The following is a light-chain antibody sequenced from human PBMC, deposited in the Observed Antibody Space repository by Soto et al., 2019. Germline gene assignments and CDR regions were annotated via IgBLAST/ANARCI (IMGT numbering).Light chain of an antibody. Sequence: ETMMTQSPDTLSVSLGERATLSCRASQSLRSSLAWYQQKPGQAPRLLIYDASIRATGVPARFSGSGSGTEFTLTISSLQSEDFAVYYCQQYTNWRTFGQGTKVDNK. CDR2: DAS. CDR3: QQYTNWRT. V-gene: IGKV3-15*01. J-gene: IGKJ1*01. CDR1: QSLRSS.